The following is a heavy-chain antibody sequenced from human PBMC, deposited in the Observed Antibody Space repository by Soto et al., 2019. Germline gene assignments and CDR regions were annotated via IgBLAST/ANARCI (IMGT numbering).Heavy chain of an antibody. V-gene: IGHV4-39*01. CDR3: VRRAHNPHFDY. D-gene: IGHD1-20*01. CDR2: ISYSGTT. Sequence: QLQLQESGPGLVKPSETLSLSCTVSGGSINRSGYYWAWVRQPPGKGLEWIGSISYSGTTYNNSSLKSRVTLSADTSQNQFSLNLSSVTAAGTAVFYCVRRAHNPHFDYWGQGTLVTVSS. CDR1: GGSINRSGYY. J-gene: IGHJ4*02.